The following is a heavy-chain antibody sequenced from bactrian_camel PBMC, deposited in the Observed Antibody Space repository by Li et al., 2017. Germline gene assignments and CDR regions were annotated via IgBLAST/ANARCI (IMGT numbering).Heavy chain of an antibody. CDR1: GYRYNTYC. D-gene: IGHD2*01. Sequence: HVQLVESGGGSVQVGGSPRLSCTVSGYRYNTYCLGWFRQAPGKEREEVAAIATDGTTSYSPSVKGRFTISQDNAKNTVYLQMNSLKPEDTAMYYCAARGPYCYTKLSVRGFTIGARGPRSPSP. V-gene: IGHV3S53*01. CDR3: AARGPYCYTKLSVRGFT. J-gene: IGHJ4*01. CDR2: IATDGTT.